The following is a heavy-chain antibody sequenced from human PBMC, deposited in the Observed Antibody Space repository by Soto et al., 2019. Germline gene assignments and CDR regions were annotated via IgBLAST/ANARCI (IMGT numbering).Heavy chain of an antibody. V-gene: IGHV3-53*01. CDR2: IYSGGST. D-gene: IGHD2-15*01. CDR3: AREGGGVYCSGGSCYGRYFDF. J-gene: IGHJ4*02. CDR1: GFTVSNNY. Sequence: GSLRLSCAASGFTVSNNYMSWVRQAPGKGLEWVSIIYSGGSTYYADSVQGRFTISRDNSKNTLFLQMSSLRAEDTAVYCCAREGGGVYCSGGSCYGRYFDFWGQGTRVTVSS.